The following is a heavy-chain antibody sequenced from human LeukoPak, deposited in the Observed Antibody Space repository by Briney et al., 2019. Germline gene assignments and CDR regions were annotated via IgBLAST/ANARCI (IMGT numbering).Heavy chain of an antibody. Sequence: SETLSLTCTVSGYSISSGYYWGWIRQPPGKGLEWIGSIYHSGSTYYNPSLKSRVTISVDTSKNQFSLKLSSVTAADTAVYYCARADYGDYGYYYYMDVWGKGTTVTVSS. CDR2: IYHSGST. CDR3: ARADYGDYGYYYYMDV. D-gene: IGHD4-17*01. J-gene: IGHJ6*03. V-gene: IGHV4-38-2*02. CDR1: GYSISSGYY.